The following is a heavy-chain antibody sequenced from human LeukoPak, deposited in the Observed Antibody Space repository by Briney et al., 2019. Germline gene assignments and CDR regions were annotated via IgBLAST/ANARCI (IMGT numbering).Heavy chain of an antibody. J-gene: IGHJ4*02. V-gene: IGHV3-30-3*01. CDR1: GFTFSSYA. CDR2: ISYDGSNK. D-gene: IGHD1-14*01. Sequence: GGSLRLSCAASGFTFSSYAMHWVRQAPGKGLEWVAVISYDGSNKYYADSVKGRFTISRDNSKNTLYLQMNSLRAEDTAVYYCARGPHLVGKPLDYWGQGTLVTVSS. CDR3: ARGPHLVGKPLDY.